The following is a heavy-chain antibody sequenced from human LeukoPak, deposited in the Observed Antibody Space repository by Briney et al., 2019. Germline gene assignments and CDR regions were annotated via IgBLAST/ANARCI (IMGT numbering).Heavy chain of an antibody. J-gene: IGHJ4*02. V-gene: IGHV3-11*03. D-gene: IGHD3-10*01. CDR3: ARRDYYGSGSSAYFDY. CDR2: ISSSSSYT. CDR1: GFTFSDYY. Sequence: GGSLRLSCAASGFTFSDYYMSWIRQAPGKGLEWVSYISSSSSYTNYADSVKGRFTISRDNAKNSLYLQMNSLRAGDTAVYYCARRDYYGSGSSAYFDYWGQGTLVTVSS.